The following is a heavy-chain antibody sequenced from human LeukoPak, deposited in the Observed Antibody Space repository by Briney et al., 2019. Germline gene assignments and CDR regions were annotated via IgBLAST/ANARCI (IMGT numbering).Heavy chain of an antibody. CDR1: GYTFTSYA. J-gene: IGHJ4*02. V-gene: IGHV1-3*03. CDR3: AREDTAMVSMNFDY. CDR2: INAGNGNT. D-gene: IGHD5-18*01. Sequence: GASVKVSCKTAGYTFTSYAMHWVREAPGQKLEWIGWINAGNGNTKYSQEFQGRVTITRDTSASTAYMELSSLRSEDTAVYYCAREDTAMVSMNFDYWGQGTLVTVSS.